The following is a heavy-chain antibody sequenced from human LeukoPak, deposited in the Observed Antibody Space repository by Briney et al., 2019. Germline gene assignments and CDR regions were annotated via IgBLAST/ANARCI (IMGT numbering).Heavy chain of an antibody. CDR1: GGSISSSKW. CDR3: ARGGITSTGLFDY. J-gene: IGHJ4*02. V-gene: IGHV4-4*02. CDR2: IYHTGST. D-gene: IGHD6-13*01. Sequence: PSETLSLTCAVSGGSISSSKWWSWVRQPPGKGLEWIGEIYHTGSTNHNPSLKSRVTISVDKSKNQFSLKLNSVTAADTAVYYCARGGITSTGLFDYWGQGTLVTVSS.